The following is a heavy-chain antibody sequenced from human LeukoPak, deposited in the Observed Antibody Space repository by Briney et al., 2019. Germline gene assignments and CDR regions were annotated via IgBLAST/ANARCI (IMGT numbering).Heavy chain of an antibody. J-gene: IGHJ4*02. CDR3: ARGGGYYGVHFDY. D-gene: IGHD3-10*01. CDR1: GYSISSGYY. Sequence: SETLSLTCTVSGYSISSGYYWGWIRQPPGKGLEWIGYIYYSGSTNYNPSLKSRVTISVDTSKNQFSLKLSSVTAADTAVYYCARGGGYYGVHFDYWGQGTLVTVSS. V-gene: IGHV4-38-2*02. CDR2: IYYSGST.